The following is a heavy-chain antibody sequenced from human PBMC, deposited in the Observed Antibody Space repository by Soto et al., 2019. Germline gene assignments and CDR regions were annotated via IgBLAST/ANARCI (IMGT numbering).Heavy chain of an antibody. J-gene: IGHJ4*02. V-gene: IGHV3-30*18. CDR1: GFTFSSYG. CDR2: ISYDGSNK. CDR3: AKEEQAWQWLVRGQEYYFDY. Sequence: GGSLRLSCAASGFTFSSYGMHWVRQAPGKGLEWVAVISYDGSNKYYADSVKGRFTISRDNSKNTLYLQMNSLRAEDTAVYYCAKEEQAWQWLVRGQEYYFDYWGQGTLVTVSS. D-gene: IGHD6-19*01.